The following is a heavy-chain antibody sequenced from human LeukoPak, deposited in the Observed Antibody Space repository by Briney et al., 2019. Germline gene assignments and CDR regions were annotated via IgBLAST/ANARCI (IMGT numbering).Heavy chain of an antibody. V-gene: IGHV3-7*04. CDR3: ARGGYSYPY. Sequence: GGSLRLSCAASGFTFSDYWMSWVRQAPGKGLEWVANINHDGSDKYSVDSVKGRFTISRDNAKNSLYLQMNSLRVEDTAVYFCARGGYSYPYWGRGTLVTVSS. D-gene: IGHD5-18*01. CDR1: GFTFSDYW. CDR2: INHDGSDK. J-gene: IGHJ4*02.